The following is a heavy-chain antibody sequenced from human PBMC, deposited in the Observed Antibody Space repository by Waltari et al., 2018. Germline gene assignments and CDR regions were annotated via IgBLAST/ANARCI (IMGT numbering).Heavy chain of an antibody. CDR3: ARDPPAAANYYYYGMDV. CDR2: IYSGVST. V-gene: IGHV3-66*02. Sequence: EVQLVESGGGLVQPGGSLRLSCAASGFTVSSNYMSWVRQAPGKGLEWVSVIYSGVSTYYADSWKGRFTISRDNSKNTLYLQMNSLRAEDTAVYYCARDPPAAANYYYYGMDVWGQGTTVTVSS. J-gene: IGHJ6*02. CDR1: GFTVSSNY. D-gene: IGHD6-25*01.